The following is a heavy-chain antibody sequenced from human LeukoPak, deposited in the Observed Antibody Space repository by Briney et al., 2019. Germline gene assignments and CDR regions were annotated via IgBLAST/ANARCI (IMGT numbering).Heavy chain of an antibody. Sequence: PSQTLSLTCTVSGGSISSGGYYWGWIRQHPGKGLEWIGYIYYSGSTYYNPSLKSRVTISVDTSKNQFSLKLSSVTAADTAVYSCARYSTTVTTWFDPWGQGTLVTVSS. V-gene: IGHV4-31*03. CDR1: GGSISSGGYY. D-gene: IGHD4-17*01. CDR2: IYYSGST. CDR3: ARYSTTVTTWFDP. J-gene: IGHJ5*02.